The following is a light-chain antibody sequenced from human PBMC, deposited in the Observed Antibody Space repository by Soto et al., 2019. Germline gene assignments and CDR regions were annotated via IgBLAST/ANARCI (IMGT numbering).Light chain of an antibody. V-gene: IGLV3-21*02. CDR1: NIGSKS. J-gene: IGLJ3*02. CDR3: QVWDSSSDHFWV. CDR2: DDR. Sequence: SYELTQPPSVSVAPGQTARLTCGGNNIGSKSVHWYQQKPGQAPVLVVYDDRDRPSGIPERFSGSNSGNTATLTISRVEAGDEADYYCQVWDSSSDHFWVFGGGTKVTVL.